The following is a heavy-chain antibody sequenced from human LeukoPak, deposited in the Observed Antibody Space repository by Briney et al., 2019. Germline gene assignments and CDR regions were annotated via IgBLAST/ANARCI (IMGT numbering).Heavy chain of an antibody. Sequence: SETLSLTCTVSGGSISSYYWSWIRQPPGKGLEWIGYIYYSGSTNYNPSLKSRVTISVDTSKNQFSLKLSSVTAADTAVYYCAREALRGYSYGWYYYYYGVDVWGQGTTVTVSS. CDR3: AREALRGYSYGWYYYYYGVDV. CDR2: IYYSGST. V-gene: IGHV4-59*12. J-gene: IGHJ6*02. CDR1: GGSISSYY. D-gene: IGHD5-18*01.